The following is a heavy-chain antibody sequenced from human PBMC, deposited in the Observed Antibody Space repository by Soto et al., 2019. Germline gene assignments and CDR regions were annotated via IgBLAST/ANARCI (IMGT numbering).Heavy chain of an antibody. J-gene: IGHJ6*02. V-gene: IGHV3-23*01. CDR3: AKERGSSSSYYYYYYGMDV. D-gene: IGHD6-6*01. CDR2: ISGSGGST. CDR1: GFTFSSYA. Sequence: PGGSLRLSCAASGFTFSSYAMSWVRQAPGKGLEWVSAISGSGGSTYYADSVKGRFTISRDNSKNTLYLQMNSLRAEDTAVYYCAKERGSSSSYYYYYYGMDVWGQGTTVTV.